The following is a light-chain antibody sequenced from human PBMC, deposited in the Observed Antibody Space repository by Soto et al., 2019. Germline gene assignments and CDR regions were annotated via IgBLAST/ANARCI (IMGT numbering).Light chain of an antibody. J-gene: IGLJ2*01. Sequence: QSVLTQPPSASGSPGQSVTISCTGTNSDVGGYDYVSWYQRHPGKVPKLIIYEVSERPSGIPDRFSGSKSGNTASLTVSGLQAEDEGDYYCSSYAGTNSLLFGGGTKVTVL. CDR2: EVS. V-gene: IGLV2-8*01. CDR3: SSYAGTNSLL. CDR1: NSDVGGYDY.